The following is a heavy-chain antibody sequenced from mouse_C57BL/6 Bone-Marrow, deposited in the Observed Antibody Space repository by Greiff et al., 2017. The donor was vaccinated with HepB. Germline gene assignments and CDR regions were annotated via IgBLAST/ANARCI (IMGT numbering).Heavy chain of an antibody. CDR1: GYSITSGYY. J-gene: IGHJ3*01. CDR2: ISYDGSN. V-gene: IGHV3-6*01. D-gene: IGHD1-1*01. Sequence: DVQLQESGPGLVKPSQSLSLTCSVTGYSITSGYYWNWIRQFPGNKLEWMGYISYDGSNNYNPSLKNRISITRDTSKNQFFLKLNSVTTEDTATYYCGGGLLRSFAYWGQGTLVTVSA. CDR3: GGGLLRSFAY.